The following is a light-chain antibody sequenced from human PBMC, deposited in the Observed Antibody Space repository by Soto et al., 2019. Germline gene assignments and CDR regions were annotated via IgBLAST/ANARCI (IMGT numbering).Light chain of an antibody. Sequence: DIVLTQSPATLSLSPGERATLSCRASQSVSSSLAWYQQKPGQAPRLLIYGASTRATGIPARCTGRGSGTECTLTISSLQSEDVAVYYCQQYNNWPQTLGQGTKVDIK. V-gene: IGKV3-15*01. CDR2: GAS. CDR1: QSVSSS. J-gene: IGKJ1*01. CDR3: QQYNNWPQT.